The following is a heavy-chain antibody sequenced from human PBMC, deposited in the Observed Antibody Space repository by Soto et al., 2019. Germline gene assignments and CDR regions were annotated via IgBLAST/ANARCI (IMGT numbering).Heavy chain of an antibody. CDR1: GYTFTSYG. J-gene: IGHJ5*02. D-gene: IGHD5-12*01. V-gene: IGHV1-18*01. CDR2: ISAYNGNT. Sequence: QVPLVQSGAEVKKPGASVKVSCKASGYTFTSYGISWVRQAPGQGLERMGWISAYNGNTNYAQKLQGRATMTTDTSTSTAYMELRSLRSDDTAVYYCARESGRGYSGYDGFDPWGQGTLVTVSS. CDR3: ARESGRGYSGYDGFDP.